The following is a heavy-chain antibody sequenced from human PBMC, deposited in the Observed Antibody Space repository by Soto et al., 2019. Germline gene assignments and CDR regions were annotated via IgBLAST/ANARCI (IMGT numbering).Heavy chain of an antibody. Sequence: PSETLSLTCTVSGGSISSRSYYWGWIRQPPGKGLEWIGSISYSGSTYYNPSLKRRVTISVDTSKNQFSLKLSSVTAADTAVYYCARRMVRGVIIRGRWFDPWGQGTLVTVSS. CDR2: ISYSGST. D-gene: IGHD3-10*01. V-gene: IGHV4-39*01. CDR1: GGSISSRSYY. J-gene: IGHJ5*02. CDR3: ARRMVRGVIIRGRWFDP.